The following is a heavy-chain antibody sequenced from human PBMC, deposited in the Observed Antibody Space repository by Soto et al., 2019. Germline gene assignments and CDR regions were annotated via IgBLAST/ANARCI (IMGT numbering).Heavy chain of an antibody. Sequence: HPGGSLRLSCAASGFAFSSYSMNWVRQAPGKGLEWVSYMSVTRSIIYYADSVRGRFTISXXXAXXSXXLQXNSLRDEDTAVYYCARAYYDFWEARDVWGQGT. CDR2: MSVTRSII. CDR1: GFAFSSYS. CDR3: ARAYYDFWEARDV. V-gene: IGHV3-48*02. D-gene: IGHD3-3*01. J-gene: IGHJ4*02.